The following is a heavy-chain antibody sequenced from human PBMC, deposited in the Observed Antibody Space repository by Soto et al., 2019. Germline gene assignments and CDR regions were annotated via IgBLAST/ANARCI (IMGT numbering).Heavy chain of an antibody. CDR2: IYYSGST. V-gene: IGHV4-30-4*01. J-gene: IGHJ4*02. CDR1: GGSISSGDYY. Sequence: SETLSLTCTVSGGSISSGDYYWSWIRQPPGKGQEWIGYIYYSGSTYYNPSLKSRVTISVDTSKNQFSLKLSSVTAADTAVYYCARDKGSGWYAGFDYWGQGTLVTAPQ. D-gene: IGHD6-19*01. CDR3: ARDKGSGWYAGFDY.